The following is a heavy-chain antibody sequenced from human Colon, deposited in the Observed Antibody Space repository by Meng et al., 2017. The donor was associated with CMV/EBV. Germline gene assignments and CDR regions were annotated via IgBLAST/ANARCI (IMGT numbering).Heavy chain of an antibody. CDR3: ARDDSPGVD. CDR2: IREKPYDGTT. V-gene: IGHV3-49*04. D-gene: IGHD2-15*01. J-gene: IGHJ4*02. Sequence: GGSLRLSCTGSGFNFGGYRMSWVRQAPGKGLEWVGFIREKPYDGTTDYAASVKGRFPISRDDSKSIVYLQMDSLKPEDTAVYYCARDDSPGVDWGRGTLVTVSS. CDR1: GFNFGGYR.